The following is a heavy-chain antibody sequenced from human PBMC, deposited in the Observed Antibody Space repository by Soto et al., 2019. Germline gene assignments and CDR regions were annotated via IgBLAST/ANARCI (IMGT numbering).Heavy chain of an antibody. J-gene: IGHJ6*04. V-gene: IGHV3-30*18. CDR2: ISYDGSNK. CDR1: GFTFSSYG. CDR3: AKPAASGKILEWLSYHV. Sequence: PGGSLRLSCAASGFTFSSYGMHWVRQAPGKGLEWVAVISYDGSNKYYADSVKGRFTISRDNSKNTLYLQMNSLRAEDTAVYYCAKPAASGKILEWLSYHVWGKGTTVTVSS. D-gene: IGHD3-3*01.